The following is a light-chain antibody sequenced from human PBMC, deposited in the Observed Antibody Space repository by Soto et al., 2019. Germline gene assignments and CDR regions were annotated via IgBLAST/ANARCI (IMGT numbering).Light chain of an antibody. CDR2: DTN. CDR3: ATWDNSLTAEV. J-gene: IGLJ3*02. CDR1: GSNIGNNF. Sequence: QSVLTQPPSVSAAPGQTVTISCSGSGSNIGNNFVSWYRQFPGTAPKLLIYDTNRRPSGIPDRFSGSKSGTSATLDITGLQTGDEADYYCATWDNSLTAEVFGGGTQLTVL. V-gene: IGLV1-51*01.